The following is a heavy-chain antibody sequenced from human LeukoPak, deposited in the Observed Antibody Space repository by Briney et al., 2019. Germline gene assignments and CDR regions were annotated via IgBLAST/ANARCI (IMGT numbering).Heavy chain of an antibody. Sequence: PGGCLRLSCAASGFTFSSYEMNWVRQAPGKGLEWVPYISSSGSTIYYADSVKGRFTISRDNAKNSLYLQMNSLRAEDTAVYYCARDLIGYDYWGQGTLVTASS. J-gene: IGHJ4*02. V-gene: IGHV3-48*03. CDR3: ARDLIGYDY. CDR1: GFTFSSYE. CDR2: ISSSGSTI. D-gene: IGHD1-1*01.